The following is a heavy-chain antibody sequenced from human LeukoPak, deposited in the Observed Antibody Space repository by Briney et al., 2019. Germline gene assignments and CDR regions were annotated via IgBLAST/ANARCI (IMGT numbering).Heavy chain of an antibody. Sequence: TSETLSLTCTVSGGSISSYYWSWIRQPPGKGLEWIGYIYYSGSTNYNPSLKSRVTISVDTSKNQFSLKLSSVTAADTAVYYCARYGVRAAAGQTFDYWGQGTLVTVSS. D-gene: IGHD6-13*01. CDR2: IYYSGST. V-gene: IGHV4-59*01. J-gene: IGHJ4*02. CDR3: ARYGVRAAAGQTFDY. CDR1: GGSISSYY.